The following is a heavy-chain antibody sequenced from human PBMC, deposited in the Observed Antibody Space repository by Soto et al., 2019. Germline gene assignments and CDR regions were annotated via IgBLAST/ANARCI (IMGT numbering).Heavy chain of an antibody. D-gene: IGHD5-18*01. CDR2: IYSGGST. J-gene: IGHJ6*02. Sequence: GGSLRLSCAASGFTVRSNYMSWVRQAPGKGLEWVSVIYSGGSTYYADSVKGRFTISRDNSKNTLYLQMNSLRAEDTAVYYCARDHRGYSYAKYYYYGMDVWGQGTTVTVSS. CDR3: ARDHRGYSYAKYYYYGMDV. CDR1: GFTVRSNY. V-gene: IGHV3-53*01.